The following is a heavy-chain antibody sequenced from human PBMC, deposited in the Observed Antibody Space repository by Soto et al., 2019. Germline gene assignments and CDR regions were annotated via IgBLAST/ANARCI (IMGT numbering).Heavy chain of an antibody. CDR2: ISSSSSTI. CDR1: GFTFSSYS. J-gene: IGHJ4*02. Sequence: GGSLRLSCAASGFTFSSYSMNWVRQAPGKGLEWVSYISSSSSTIYYADSVKGRFTISRDNAKNSLYLQMNSLRDEDTAVYYCARDVEWLANYYFDYWGQGTLVTVSS. V-gene: IGHV3-48*02. CDR3: ARDVEWLANYYFDY. D-gene: IGHD6-19*01.